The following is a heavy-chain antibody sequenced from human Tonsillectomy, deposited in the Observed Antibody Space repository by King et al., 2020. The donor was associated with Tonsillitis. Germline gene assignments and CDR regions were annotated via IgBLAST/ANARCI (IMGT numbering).Heavy chain of an antibody. D-gene: IGHD5-12*01. J-gene: IGHJ4*02. CDR3: ARGYGGYGGDYFDY. CDR1: GFTVSSNY. CDR2: IYSGGNT. Sequence: VQLVESGGGLVQPGGSLRLSCAASGFTVSSNYMSWVRQAPGKGLELVSVIYSGGNTFYTDSVKGRFTISRDNSANTLYLQMDSLRAEDTAVYYCARGYGGYGGDYFDYWGQGTLVTVSS. V-gene: IGHV3-66*01.